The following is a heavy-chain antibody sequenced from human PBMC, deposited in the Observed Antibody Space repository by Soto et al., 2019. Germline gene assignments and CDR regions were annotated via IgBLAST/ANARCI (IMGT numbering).Heavy chain of an antibody. CDR1: GGSISSYY. Sequence: PSETLSLTCTVSGGSISSYYWSWIRQPPGKGLEWIGYIYYSGSTNYNPSLKSRVTISVDTSKNQFSLKLSSVTAADTAVYYCARDTIATGIDYWGQGTLVTVSS. D-gene: IGHD1-26*01. CDR3: ARDTIATGIDY. CDR2: IYYSGST. V-gene: IGHV4-59*01. J-gene: IGHJ4*02.